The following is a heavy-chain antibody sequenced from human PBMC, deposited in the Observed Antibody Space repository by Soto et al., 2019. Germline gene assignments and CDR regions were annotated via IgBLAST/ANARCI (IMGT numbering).Heavy chain of an antibody. CDR1: GFTFSAYG. CDR3: ASDTSGPF. J-gene: IGHJ4*02. CDR2: ISHDGSNT. D-gene: IGHD2-8*01. Sequence: GGSLRLSCAASGFTFSAYGIHWVRQAPGKGLEWVAVISHDGSNTNYADSVKGRFTFSRDNSKDTLHLQMNSLRAEDTAVYYCASDTSGPFWGQGTLVTVSS. V-gene: IGHV3-30*03.